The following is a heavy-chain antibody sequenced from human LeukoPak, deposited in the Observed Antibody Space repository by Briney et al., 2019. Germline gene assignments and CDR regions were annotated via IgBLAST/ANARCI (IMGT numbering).Heavy chain of an antibody. Sequence: SGPTLVNPTQTLTLTCTFSGFSISTSGMGVGWIRQPPGKALERLSPVYWEDDIRYSRSFKSRLTITKDTSKNPVVLTMTNMDPVDTATYYCAHSFWDGSGSYLPPPLFDYWGHGTLVTVSS. V-gene: IGHV2-5*02. CDR2: VYWEDDI. J-gene: IGHJ4*01. CDR1: GFSISTSGMG. D-gene: IGHD3-10*01. CDR3: AHSFWDGSGSYLPPPLFDY.